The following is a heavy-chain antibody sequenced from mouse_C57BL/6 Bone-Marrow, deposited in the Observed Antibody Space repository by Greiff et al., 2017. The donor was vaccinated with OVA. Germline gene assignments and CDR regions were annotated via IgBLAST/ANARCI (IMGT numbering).Heavy chain of an antibody. Sequence: QVQLQQSGPGLVQPSQSLSITCTVSGFSLTSYGVHWVRQSPGQGLEWLGVIWSGGSTDYNAAFISRLSISKDNSNIQVFFKMNSLQADDTAIYYCARYSNYGRVYAMDYWGQGTSVTVSS. D-gene: IGHD2-5*01. V-gene: IGHV2-2*01. CDR1: GFSLTSYG. CDR2: IWSGGST. CDR3: ARYSNYGRVYAMDY. J-gene: IGHJ4*01.